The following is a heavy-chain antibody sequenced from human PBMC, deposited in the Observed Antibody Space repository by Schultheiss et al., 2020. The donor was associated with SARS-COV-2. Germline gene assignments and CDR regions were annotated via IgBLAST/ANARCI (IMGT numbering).Heavy chain of an antibody. Sequence: ASVKVSCKASGYTFTSYDINWVRQATGQGLEWMGWMNPNSGNTGYAQKFQGRVTITADESTSTAYMELSSLRSEDTAVYYCARELVGATFYFDYWGQGTLVTV. CDR1: GYTFTSYD. CDR3: ARELVGATFYFDY. D-gene: IGHD1-26*01. V-gene: IGHV1-8*03. J-gene: IGHJ4*02. CDR2: MNPNSGNT.